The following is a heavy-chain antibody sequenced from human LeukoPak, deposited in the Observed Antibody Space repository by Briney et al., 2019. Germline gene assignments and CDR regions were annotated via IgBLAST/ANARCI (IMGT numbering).Heavy chain of an antibody. D-gene: IGHD3-10*01. Sequence: GESLKISCKGSGYSFTSYWIGWVRQMPGKGLKWMGIIYPGDSDTKYSPSFQGQVTISADKSISTAYLQWSSLQASDTAIYYCARSAGVYYYYMDVWGKGTTVTVSS. CDR1: GYSFTSYW. CDR2: IYPGDSDT. J-gene: IGHJ6*03. V-gene: IGHV5-51*01. CDR3: ARSAGVYYYYMDV.